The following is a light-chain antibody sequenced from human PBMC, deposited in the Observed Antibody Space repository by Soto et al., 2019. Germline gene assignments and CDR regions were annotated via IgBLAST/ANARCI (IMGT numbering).Light chain of an antibody. CDR2: GAS. CDR3: QQYNTWPPAIT. V-gene: IGKV3-15*01. J-gene: IGKJ5*01. Sequence: IVMTHVPATLSVSPGERATRSFSASQSVSSNLAWYQQKPGKAPRLLIYGASNRAIDIPARFSGSGSGTEFTHTISSLQSEDFAVYYCQQYNTWPPAITFGQGTRLEIK. CDR1: QSVSSN.